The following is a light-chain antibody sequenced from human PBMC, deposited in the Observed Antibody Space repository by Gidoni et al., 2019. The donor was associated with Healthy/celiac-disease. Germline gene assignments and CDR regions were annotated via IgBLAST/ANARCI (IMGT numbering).Light chain of an antibody. J-gene: IGKJ4*01. V-gene: IGKV3-11*01. Sequence: IVLTQSPATLSLSPGERATLSCRASQSVSSYLSWYQQKPGQAPRLLIYDASNRATGIPARFIGSGSGTDFTLTISSLEPEDFAVYYCQQRSNWLTFGGGTKVEIK. CDR2: DAS. CDR1: QSVSSY. CDR3: QQRSNWLT.